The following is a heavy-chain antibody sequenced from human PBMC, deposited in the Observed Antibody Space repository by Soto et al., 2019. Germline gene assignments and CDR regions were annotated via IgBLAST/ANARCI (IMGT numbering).Heavy chain of an antibody. Sequence: ASVKVSCKASGYTFTGYYMHWVRQAPGQGLEWMGWINPNSGGTNYAQKFQGRVTLTTDRATSTAYMELKSLRSDDTAVYYCARDYTVTREDCFDPWGQGTLVTVSS. CDR3: ARDYTVTREDCFDP. V-gene: IGHV1-2*02. CDR2: INPNSGGT. CDR1: GYTFTGYY. D-gene: IGHD4-4*01. J-gene: IGHJ5*02.